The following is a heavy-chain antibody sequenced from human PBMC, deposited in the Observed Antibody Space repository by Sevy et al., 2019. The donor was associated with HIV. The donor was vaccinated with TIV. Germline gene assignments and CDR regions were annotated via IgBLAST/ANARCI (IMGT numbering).Heavy chain of an antibody. D-gene: IGHD3-10*01. Sequence: GGSLRLSCAASGFTFSSYGMHWVRQAPGKGLEWVAVISYDGSNKYYADSVKGRFTISRDNSKNTLYLQMNSLRAEDTAVYYCAKDALLWSRELSAGMDVWGQGTTVTVSS. J-gene: IGHJ6*02. CDR2: ISYDGSNK. CDR3: AKDALLWSRELSAGMDV. V-gene: IGHV3-30*18. CDR1: GFTFSSYG.